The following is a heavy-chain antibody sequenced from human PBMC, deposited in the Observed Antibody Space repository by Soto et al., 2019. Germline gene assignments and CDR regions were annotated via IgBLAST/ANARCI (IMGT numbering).Heavy chain of an antibody. V-gene: IGHV4-34*01. CDR3: ARGIAARSDYYYGMDV. CDR1: GGSFRGCY. CDR2: INHSGST. Sequence: PXXTLSLPFAVCGGSFRGCYWSWIRQPPGKGLEWIGEINHSGSTNYNPSLKSRVTISVDTSKNQFSLKLSSVTAADTAVYYCARGIAARSDYYYGMDVWGQGTTVTVSS. J-gene: IGHJ6*02. D-gene: IGHD6-6*01.